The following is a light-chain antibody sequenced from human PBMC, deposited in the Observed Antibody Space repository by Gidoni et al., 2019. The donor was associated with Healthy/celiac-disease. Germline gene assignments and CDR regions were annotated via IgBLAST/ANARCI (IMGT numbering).Light chain of an antibody. CDR3: QQYGSSPLT. CDR2: DAS. CDR1: QSASSSY. V-gene: IGKV3-20*01. J-gene: IGKJ4*01. Sequence: EIVLTQSPGTLSLSPGERATLSCRASQSASSSYLAWYQQKPGQAPRRLIYDASSRATGIPDRFSGSGSGTDFTLTISRLEPEDFAVYYCQQYGSSPLTFGGGTKVESK.